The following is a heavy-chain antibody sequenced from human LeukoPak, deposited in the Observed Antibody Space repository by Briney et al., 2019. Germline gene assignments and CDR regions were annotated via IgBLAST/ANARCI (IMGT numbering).Heavy chain of an antibody. CDR2: ISSSGSTI. V-gene: IGHV3-11*01. CDR3: ARDGPYDSSGYYYRYYYGMDV. D-gene: IGHD3-22*01. Sequence: GGSLRLSCAASGFTFSDYYMSWIRQAPGKGLEWVSYISSSGSTIYYADSVKGRFTISRDNAKNSPYLQMNSLRAEDTDVYYCARDGPYDSSGYYYRYYYGMDVWGQGTTVTVSS. CDR1: GFTFSDYY. J-gene: IGHJ6*02.